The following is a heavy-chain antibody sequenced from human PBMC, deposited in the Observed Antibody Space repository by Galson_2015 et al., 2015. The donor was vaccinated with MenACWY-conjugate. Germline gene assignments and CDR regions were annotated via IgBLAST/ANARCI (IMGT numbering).Heavy chain of an antibody. D-gene: IGHD3-3*01. CDR3: AIAIYDFWSGYSFGY. CDR2: IYPPDSDT. J-gene: IGHJ4*02. Sequence: QSGAEVKKPGESLKISCKGSEYSFTRFWIGWVRQMPGKGLEWMGIIYPPDSDTKYSPSFQGQVTMSADKSITTTYLQWSSLKASDTAMYYCAIAIYDFWSGYSFGYWGQGTQVTVSS. V-gene: IGHV5-51*01. CDR1: EYSFTRFW.